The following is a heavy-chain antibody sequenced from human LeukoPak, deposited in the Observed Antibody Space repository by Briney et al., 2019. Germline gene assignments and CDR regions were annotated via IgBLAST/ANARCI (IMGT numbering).Heavy chain of an antibody. D-gene: IGHD2-2*01. CDR1: GYTFTSYG. Sequence: ASVKVSCKASGYTFTSYGISWVRQAPGQGLEWMGWISAYNGNTNYAQKLQGRVTMTTDTSTSTAYMELRSLRSDDTAVYYCAGADIVVVPAATDPWGQGTLVTVSS. CDR3: AGADIVVVPAATDP. CDR2: ISAYNGNT. J-gene: IGHJ5*02. V-gene: IGHV1-18*01.